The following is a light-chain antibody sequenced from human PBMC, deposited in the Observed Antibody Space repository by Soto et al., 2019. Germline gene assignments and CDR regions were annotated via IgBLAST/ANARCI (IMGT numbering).Light chain of an antibody. V-gene: IGLV2-14*01. CDR1: SSDVXXXXY. CDR2: DVT. J-gene: IGLJ1*01. CDR3: GSITRSSTSV. Sequence: QSALSQPXXVSGSPGQSXXXSCTGTSSDVXXXXYVSWYQHQXGKAPKLIIYDVTKRPSGVSNRFSGSKSGNTASLTISGXQAEDEGDYYCGSITRSSTSVFGTGTKLTVL.